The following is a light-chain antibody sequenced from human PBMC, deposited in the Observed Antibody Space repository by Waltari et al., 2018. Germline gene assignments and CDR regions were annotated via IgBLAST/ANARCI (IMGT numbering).Light chain of an antibody. Sequence: QSVLTQPPSVSGAPGQRVTISCTGSSSNIGAGYDVHWYQQLPGTAPKLLIYCHSNRPPGAPDRFSGSKSGTSASLAITGLQAEDEADYYCQSYDSSLSGSVVFGGGTKLTVL. CDR3: QSYDSSLSGSVV. CDR2: CHS. CDR1: SSNIGAGYD. J-gene: IGLJ2*01. V-gene: IGLV1-40*01.